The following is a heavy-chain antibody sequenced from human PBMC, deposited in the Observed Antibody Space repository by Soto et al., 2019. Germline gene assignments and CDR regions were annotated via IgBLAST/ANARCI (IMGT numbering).Heavy chain of an antibody. CDR2: IVVGSGNT. J-gene: IGHJ6*02. V-gene: IGHV1-58*01. CDR1: GSTFSSPA. Sequence: EASVKVSCKASGSTFSSPAVQWVRQARGQRLEWIGWIVVGSGNTNYAQKFQERVAITRDMSTSTAYMELSSLRTEDTAVYYCAAGGSGTSSYYFYDMDVWGQGTTVTVSS. CDR3: AAGGSGTSSYYFYDMDV. D-gene: IGHD3-10*01.